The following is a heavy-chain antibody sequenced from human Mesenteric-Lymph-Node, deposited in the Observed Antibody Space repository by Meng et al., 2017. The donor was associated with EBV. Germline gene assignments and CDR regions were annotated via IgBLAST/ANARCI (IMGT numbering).Heavy chain of an antibody. CDR3: ARNGIAVAVHNWFDP. V-gene: IGHV4-39*07. D-gene: IGHD6-19*01. CDR2: IYYSGST. J-gene: IGHJ5*02. Sequence: QLQLQESGPGLGKPSETLSLTCTVSGGSISSSTYYWGWIRQPPGKGLEWIGSIYYSGSTYYNPSLKSRVTISVDTSKNQFSLKLNSVTAADTAVYYCARNGIAVAVHNWFDPWGQGTLVTVSS. CDR1: GGSISSSTYY.